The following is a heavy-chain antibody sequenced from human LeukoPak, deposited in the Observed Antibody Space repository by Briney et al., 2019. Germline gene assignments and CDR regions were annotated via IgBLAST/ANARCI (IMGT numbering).Heavy chain of an antibody. V-gene: IGHV1-2*02. CDR1: GGTFSSYA. D-gene: IGHD3-22*01. Sequence: ASVKVSCKASGGTFSSYAISWVRQAPGQGLEWMGWINPNSGGTNYAQKFQGRVTMTRDTSISTAYMELSRLRSDDTAVYYCARGYYYDSSGYRYWGQGTLVTVSS. CDR3: ARGYYYDSSGYRY. CDR2: INPNSGGT. J-gene: IGHJ4*02.